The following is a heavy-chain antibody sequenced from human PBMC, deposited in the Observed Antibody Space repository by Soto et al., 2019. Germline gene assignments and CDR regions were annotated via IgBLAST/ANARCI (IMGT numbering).Heavy chain of an antibody. V-gene: IGHV1-8*01. CDR3: ARGSAMGNWFDP. CDR1: GYTFTRYD. D-gene: IGHD2-2*01. CDR2: MNPNSGNT. J-gene: IGHJ5*02. Sequence: ASVKVSCKASGYTFTRYDINWVRQATGQGLEWMGWMNPNSGNTGYAQKFQGRVTMTRNTSISTAYMELSSLRSEDTAVYYCARGSAMGNWFDPWGQGTLVTVSS.